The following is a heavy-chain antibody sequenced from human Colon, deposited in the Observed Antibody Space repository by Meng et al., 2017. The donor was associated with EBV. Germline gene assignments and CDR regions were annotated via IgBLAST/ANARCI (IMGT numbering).Heavy chain of an antibody. Sequence: VHLQGVAPGLCRASVTPFVAGAVSGAPITSNAWCSWVRQSPGKGLEWIGQIHLPGYSTFNPSLQSRVTMSVDKSKNQFFLTVRSVPASDTAVYYCARRDYGNYPLKSPWGQGVLVTVSS. D-gene: IGHD4-17*01. CDR2: IHLPGYS. J-gene: IGHJ5*02. CDR1: GAPITSNAW. V-gene: IGHV4-4*02. CDR3: ARRDYGNYPLKSP.